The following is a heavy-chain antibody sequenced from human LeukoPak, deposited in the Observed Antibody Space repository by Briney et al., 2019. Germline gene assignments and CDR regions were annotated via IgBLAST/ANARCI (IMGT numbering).Heavy chain of an antibody. CDR1: GFTFSNYW. D-gene: IGHD6-19*01. V-gene: IGHV3-74*03. J-gene: IGHJ4*02. CDR3: ASDLVGWLVRSPFDY. Sequence: PGGSLRLSCAASGFTFSNYWIHWVRHAPGKGLVWVSRIDNAGSITTYADSVKGRFTIFRDNSKNTLYLQMNSLRAEDTAVYYCASDLVGWLVRSPFDYWGQGTLVTVSS. CDR2: IDNAGSIT.